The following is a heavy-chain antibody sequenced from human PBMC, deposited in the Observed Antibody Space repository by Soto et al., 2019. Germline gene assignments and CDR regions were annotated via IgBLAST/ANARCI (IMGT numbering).Heavy chain of an antibody. CDR3: ARDRGYSYAYDY. Sequence: EVQLVESGGGLVKPGGSLRLSCAASGFTFNSYTINWVRQAPGKGLEWGSSISSSSSYIYYADSVKGRFTISGDNAKNSLYLQMNSLRAEDTAVYYCARDRGYSYAYDYWGQGTLVTVSS. V-gene: IGHV3-21*01. J-gene: IGHJ4*02. CDR1: GFTFNSYT. D-gene: IGHD5-18*01. CDR2: ISSSSSYI.